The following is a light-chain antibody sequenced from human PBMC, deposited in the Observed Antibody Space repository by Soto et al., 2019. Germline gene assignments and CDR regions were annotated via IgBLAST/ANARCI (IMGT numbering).Light chain of an antibody. CDR3: QHYNSYSEA. Sequence: EVVMTQPPATLSVSPGEGATLSCRASQSVGSLVAWYQQKPGQAPRLLIYRASTRATGIAARFTGSGSGTEFTLTISSLQPDDFATYYCQHYNSYSEAFGQGTKWIS. J-gene: IGKJ1*01. CDR1: QSVGSL. V-gene: IGKV3-15*01. CDR2: RAS.